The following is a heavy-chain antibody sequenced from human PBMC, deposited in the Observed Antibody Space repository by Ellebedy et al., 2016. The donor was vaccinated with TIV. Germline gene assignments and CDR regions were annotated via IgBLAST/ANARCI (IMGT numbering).Heavy chain of an antibody. D-gene: IGHD2-21*02. J-gene: IGHJ4*02. V-gene: IGHV3-64D*06. Sequence: GESLKISCSASGFTFSHYAMHWVRQAPGKGLEYVSAINNNGGNTYYADSVKGRFTISRDSSKNTLYLQMSSLSPEDTAMYYCVKDRGDIIRDFDYWGQGTLVTVSS. CDR2: INNNGGNT. CDR3: VKDRGDIIRDFDY. CDR1: GFTFSHYA.